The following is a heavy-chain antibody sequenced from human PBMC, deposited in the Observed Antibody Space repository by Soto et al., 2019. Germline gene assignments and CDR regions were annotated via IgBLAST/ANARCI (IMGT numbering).Heavy chain of an antibody. D-gene: IGHD3-3*01. CDR2: ISYDGSNK. V-gene: IGHV3-30*18. CDR3: AKDLGDFWSAQYYYYYGMDV. CDR1: GFTFSSYG. J-gene: IGHJ6*02. Sequence: PGGSLRLSCAASGFTFSSYGMHWVRQAPGKGLEWVAVISYDGSNKYYADSGKGRFTISRDNSKNTLYLQMNSLRAEDTAVNYCAKDLGDFWSAQYYYYYGMDVWGQGTTVTVSS.